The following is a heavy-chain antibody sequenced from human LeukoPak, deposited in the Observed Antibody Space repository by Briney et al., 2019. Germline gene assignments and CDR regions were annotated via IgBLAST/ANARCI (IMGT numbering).Heavy chain of an antibody. J-gene: IGHJ6*03. V-gene: IGHV4-59*01. CDR1: GGSISSYY. CDR2: IYYSGST. Sequence: SETLSLTCTVSGGSISSYYWSWIRQSPGKGLEWIGYIYYSGSTNYNPSLKSRVTISVDTSKNQFSLKLSSVTAADTAVYYCARAPSYYYYMDVWGKGTTVTVSS. CDR3: ARAPSYYYYMDV.